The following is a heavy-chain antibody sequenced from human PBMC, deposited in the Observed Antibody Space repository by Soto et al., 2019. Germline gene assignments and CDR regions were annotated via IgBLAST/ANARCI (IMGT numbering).Heavy chain of an antibody. J-gene: IGHJ5*02. D-gene: IGHD5-18*01. CDR1: GGSVTSSNY. CDR2: IYHSGVP. CDR3: ASDRSSGGAYSRRCFDH. Sequence: QVQLQQSGPGLVKPSGTLSLTCAVSGGSVTSSNYWSWVRQRPGKVLEWIGEIYHSGVPHYNPYLKTRVTMSVDTSKSHFSLKLQFVTAADTAVYYCASDRSSGGAYSRRCFDHWGQGSLVTVSS. V-gene: IGHV4-4*02.